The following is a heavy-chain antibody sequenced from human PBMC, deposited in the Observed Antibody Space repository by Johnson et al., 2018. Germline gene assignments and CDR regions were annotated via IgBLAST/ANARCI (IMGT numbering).Heavy chain of an antibody. CDR1: GFTFSSYS. V-gene: IGHV3-21*01. Sequence: VQLVQSGGGLVKPGGSLRLSCVVSGFTFSSYSMNWVRQAPGKGLEWVSSISSSSSYIYYADQVKGRFTISRDNAKNSLYLQMNSLRAEDTAVYYCARAVGATGYGMDVWDQGTTVTVSS. D-gene: IGHD1-26*01. J-gene: IGHJ6*02. CDR2: ISSSSSYI. CDR3: ARAVGATGYGMDV.